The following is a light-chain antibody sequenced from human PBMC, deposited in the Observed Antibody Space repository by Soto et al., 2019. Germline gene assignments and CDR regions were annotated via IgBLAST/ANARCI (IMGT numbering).Light chain of an antibody. V-gene: IGLV1-40*01. CDR2: DND. J-gene: IGLJ3*02. CDR3: QSYDSSLGGSL. CDR1: SSNIGTGYD. Sequence: QSVLTQPPSVSGAPGQRVTSSCTGSSSNIGTGYDVYWYQHLPGTAPKLLIYDNDNRPSGVSDRFSGSKSGTSASLAITGLPPEDEADYYCQSYDSSLGGSLFGGGTKVTVL.